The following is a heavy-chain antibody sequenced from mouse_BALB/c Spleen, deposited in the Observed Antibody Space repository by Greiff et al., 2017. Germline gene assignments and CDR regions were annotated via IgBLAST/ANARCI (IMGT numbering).Heavy chain of an antibody. J-gene: IGHJ4*01. D-gene: IGHD2-1*01. CDR1: GYTFTSYW. V-gene: IGHV1-5*01. Sequence: EVQLVESGTVLARPGASVKMSCKASGYTFTSYWMHWVKQRPGQGLEWIGAIYPGNSDTSYNQKFKGKAKLTAVTSTSTAYMELSSLTNEDSAVYYCTRRYGNSYAMDYWGQGTSVTVSS. CDR3: TRRYGNSYAMDY. CDR2: IYPGNSDT.